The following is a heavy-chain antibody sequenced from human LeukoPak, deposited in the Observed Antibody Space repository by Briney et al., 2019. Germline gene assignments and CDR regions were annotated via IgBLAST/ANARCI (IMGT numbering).Heavy chain of an antibody. Sequence: GGSLRLSCAASGFAFSDYGIHWVRQAPGKGLEWVAVISYDGVMEYYADSVKGRFTISRDNSKNTVYLQMNSLRAEDTAVYYCARDRYYDYVWGSYRFNDAFDIWGQGTMVTASS. CDR3: ARDRYYDYVWGSYRFNDAFDI. CDR1: GFAFSDYG. J-gene: IGHJ3*02. V-gene: IGHV3-30*03. CDR2: ISYDGVME. D-gene: IGHD3-16*02.